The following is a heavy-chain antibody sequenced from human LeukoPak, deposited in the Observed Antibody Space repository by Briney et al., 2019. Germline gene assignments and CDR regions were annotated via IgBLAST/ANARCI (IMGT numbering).Heavy chain of an antibody. J-gene: IGHJ4*02. D-gene: IGHD1-26*01. Sequence: GGSLRLSCAASGFTFSSYSMNWVCQAPGKGLEWVSHITASGTAMFYADSVKGRFTISRDNAKNSLYLQMNSLRDEDTAVYYCASSGSYRFDYWGQGTLVTVSS. CDR2: ITASGTAM. CDR1: GFTFSSYS. CDR3: ASSGSYRFDY. V-gene: IGHV3-48*02.